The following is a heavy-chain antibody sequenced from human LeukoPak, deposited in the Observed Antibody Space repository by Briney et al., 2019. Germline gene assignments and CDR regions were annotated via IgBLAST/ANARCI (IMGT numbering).Heavy chain of an antibody. J-gene: IGHJ6*02. D-gene: IGHD2-2*01. CDR1: GGSISSGSYY. Sequence: SQTLSLTCTVSGGSISSGSYYWSWIRQPAGKGLEWIGRIYTSGSTNYNPSLKSRVTISVDTSKNQFSLKLSSVTAADTAVYYCARGAGYCSSTSCYILHYYGMDVWGQGTTVTVSS. V-gene: IGHV4-61*02. CDR2: IYTSGST. CDR3: ARGAGYCSSTSCYILHYYGMDV.